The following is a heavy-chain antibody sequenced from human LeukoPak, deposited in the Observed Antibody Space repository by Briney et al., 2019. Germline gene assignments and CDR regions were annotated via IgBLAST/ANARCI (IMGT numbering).Heavy chain of an antibody. CDR3: AKRGSNTWSDFDY. J-gene: IGHJ4*02. V-gene: IGHV4-59*08. CDR2: IYYSGST. D-gene: IGHD6-13*01. CDR1: GGSISSYY. Sequence: SETLSLTCTVSGGSISSYYWSWIRQPPGKGLEWIGYIYYSGSTNYNPSLKSRATISVDTSKNQFSLKLNSVTAADTAVYYCAKRGSNTWSDFDYWGQGTLVTVSS.